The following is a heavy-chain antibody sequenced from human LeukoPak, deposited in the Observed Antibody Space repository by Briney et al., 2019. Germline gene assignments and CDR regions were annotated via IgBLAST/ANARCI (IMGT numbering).Heavy chain of an antibody. Sequence: PGRSLRLSCAASGFTFSSYAMHWVRQAPGKGLEWVAVISYDGSNKYYADSVKGRFTISRDNSKNTLYLQMNSLRAEDTAVYYCARDHWPSGSYYNSDYMDVWGKGTTVTVSS. CDR3: ARDHWPSGSYYNSDYMDV. CDR2: ISYDGSNK. D-gene: IGHD3-10*01. CDR1: GFTFSSYA. V-gene: IGHV3-30-3*01. J-gene: IGHJ6*03.